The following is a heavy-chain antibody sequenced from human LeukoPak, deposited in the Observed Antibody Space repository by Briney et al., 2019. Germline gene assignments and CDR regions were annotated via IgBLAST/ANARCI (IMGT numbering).Heavy chain of an antibody. CDR1: GFTFSSYS. D-gene: IGHD1-1*01. CDR3: ARDLGEFGTTGTDLNY. V-gene: IGHV3-21*01. J-gene: IGHJ4*02. CDR2: ISSSSSYI. Sequence: GGSLRLSCAASGFTFSSYSMNWVRQAPGKGLEWVSSISSSSSYIYYADSVKGRFTISRDNAKNSLYLQMNSLRAEDTAVYYCARDLGEFGTTGTDLNYWGQGTLVTGSS.